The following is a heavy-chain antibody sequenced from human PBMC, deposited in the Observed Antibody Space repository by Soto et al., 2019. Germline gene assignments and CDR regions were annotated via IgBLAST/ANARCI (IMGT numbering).Heavy chain of an antibody. D-gene: IGHD1-20*01. Sequence: QVQLVESGGGVVQPGRSLRLSCAASGFTFSSYAMHWVRQAPGTGLEWVAVISYDGSNKYYADSVKGRFTISRDNSQNTLYLQMNSLRAEDTAVYYCARGRVVDNWNQPFDYWGPGTMFTVSS. V-gene: IGHV3-30-3*01. CDR1: GFTFSSYA. CDR3: ARGRVVDNWNQPFDY. J-gene: IGHJ4*02. CDR2: ISYDGSNK.